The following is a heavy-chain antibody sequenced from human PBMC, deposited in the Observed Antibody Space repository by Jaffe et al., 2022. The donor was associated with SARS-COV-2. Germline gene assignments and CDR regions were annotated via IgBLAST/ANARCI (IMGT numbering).Heavy chain of an antibody. V-gene: IGHV3-74*01. CDR1: GFTFSSYW. CDR2: INSDGSST. J-gene: IGHJ6*02. CDR3: ARVGFSSSEGTGYYYYGMDV. D-gene: IGHD6-6*01. Sequence: EVQLVESGGGLVQPGGSLRLSCAASGFTFSSYWMHWVRQAPGKGLVWVSRINSDGSSTSYADSVKGRFTISRDNAKNTLYLQMNSLRAEDTAVYYCARVGFSSSEGTGYYYYGMDVWGQGTTVTVSS.